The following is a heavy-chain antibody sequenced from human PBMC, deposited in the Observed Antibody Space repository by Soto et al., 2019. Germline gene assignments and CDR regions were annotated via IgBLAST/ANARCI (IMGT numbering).Heavy chain of an antibody. V-gene: IGHV1-2*02. D-gene: IGHD2-21*01. J-gene: IGHJ6*03. CDR2: INPNGGVT. CDR1: GDSFNDYY. CDR3: ARESGGATATLDYYYFYMDV. Sequence: QVQLVQSGAEVRKPGASVTVSCRSSGDSFNDYYIHWVRQAPGQGFEWMGWINPNGGVTKYAQKFXXXXXXXXXXXXXXXXXXXXXXXXXXXAVYYCARESGGATATLDYYYFYMDVWGTGTTVTVSS.